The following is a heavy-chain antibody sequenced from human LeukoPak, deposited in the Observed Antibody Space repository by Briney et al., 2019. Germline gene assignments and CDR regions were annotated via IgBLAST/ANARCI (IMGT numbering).Heavy chain of an antibody. CDR3: ARDGGYDYSSVYYYYYGMDV. Sequence: SETLSLTCAVYGGSFSGYYWSWIRQPPGKGLEWIGEINHSGSTNYNPSPKSRVTISVDTSKNQFSLKLSSVTAADTAVYYCARDGGYDYSSVYYYYYGMDVWGQGTTVTVSS. V-gene: IGHV4-34*01. J-gene: IGHJ6*02. CDR2: INHSGST. CDR1: GGSFSGYY. D-gene: IGHD5-12*01.